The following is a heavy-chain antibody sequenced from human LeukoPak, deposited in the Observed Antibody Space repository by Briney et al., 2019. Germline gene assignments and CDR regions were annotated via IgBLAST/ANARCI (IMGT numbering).Heavy chain of an antibody. CDR2: IYSGGGT. D-gene: IGHD6-13*01. V-gene: IGHV3-53*01. CDR1: GFTFSDYY. CDR3: ASLTGYSSSWYEFDY. Sequence: GGSLRLSCAASGFTFSDYYMNWVRQAPGKGLEWVSVIYSGGGTYYADSVKGRFTISRDNSKNTLYLQMNSLRAEDTAMYYCASLTGYSSSWYEFDYWGQGTLVTVSS. J-gene: IGHJ4*02.